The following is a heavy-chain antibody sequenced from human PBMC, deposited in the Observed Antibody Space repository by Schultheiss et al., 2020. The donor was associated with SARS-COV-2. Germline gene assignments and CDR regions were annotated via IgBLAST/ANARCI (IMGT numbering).Heavy chain of an antibody. CDR2: IDHSGSP. J-gene: IGHJ1*01. CDR3: ARGPPSWAGNTAFFQH. D-gene: IGHD5-18*01. V-gene: IGHV4-4*02. CDR1: GGSISRSNW. Sequence: SETLSLTCAVSGGSISRSNWWSWVRQPPGKGLEWIGEIDHSGSPNYNPSLKRRVTISVDKSKNQFSLKVTSVTAADTAVYYWARGPPSWAGNTAFFQHWGQGTLVTVSS.